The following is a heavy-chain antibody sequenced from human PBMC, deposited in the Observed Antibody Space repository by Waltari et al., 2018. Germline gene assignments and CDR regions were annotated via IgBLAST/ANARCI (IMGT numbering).Heavy chain of an antibody. J-gene: IGHJ6*03. Sequence: QVQLQQWGAGLLKPSETLSLTCAVYGGSLSGYYWSWIRQPPGKGLEWIGEINHSGSTNYNPSLKSRVTISVDTSKNQFSLKLSSVTAADTAVYYCASVRSSIAALVNYYYMDVWGKGTTVTISS. D-gene: IGHD6-6*01. CDR2: INHSGST. CDR1: GGSLSGYY. V-gene: IGHV4-34*01. CDR3: ASVRSSIAALVNYYYMDV.